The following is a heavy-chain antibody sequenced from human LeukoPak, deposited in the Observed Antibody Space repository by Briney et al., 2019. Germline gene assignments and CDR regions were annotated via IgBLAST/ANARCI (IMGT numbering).Heavy chain of an antibody. CDR1: GFTFSDYY. CDR3: ARGFYTYDQ. D-gene: IGHD5-24*01. J-gene: IGHJ5*02. CDR2: ISSSDNTI. V-gene: IGHV3-11*04. Sequence: GGSLRLSCAASGFTFSDYYMSWICQAPGKGLEWVSSISSSDNTIYYTDSVKGRFAISRDNAKNSLYLQMKSLRAEDTAVYYCARGFYTYDQWGQGTLVTVSS.